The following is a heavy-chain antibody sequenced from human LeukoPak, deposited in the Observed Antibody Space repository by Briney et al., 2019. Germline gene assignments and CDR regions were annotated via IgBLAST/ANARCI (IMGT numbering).Heavy chain of an antibody. V-gene: IGHV3-23*01. CDR2: ISGSGGST. CDR1: GFTFSGNA. CDR3: AKQGYSGYDSSYFDY. D-gene: IGHD5-12*01. J-gene: IGHJ4*02. Sequence: GGSLRLSCAASGFTFSGNAMSWVRQAPGKGLEWVSGISGSGGSTSYTDSVKGRFTISRDISKNTLYLQMNSLRAEDTAVYYCAKQGYSGYDSSYFDYWGQGTLVTVSS.